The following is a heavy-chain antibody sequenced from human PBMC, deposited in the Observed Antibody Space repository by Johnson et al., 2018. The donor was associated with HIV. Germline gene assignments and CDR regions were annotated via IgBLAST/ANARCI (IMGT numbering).Heavy chain of an antibody. D-gene: IGHD1-1*01. Sequence: EVQLVESGGGLVQPGRSLRLSCAASGFTFDDYAMHWVRQAPGKGLEWVSGISWNSGSIGYADSVKGRFTISRDNSKNTLYLQMNSLRAEDTAVYYCATSTASDAFDNWGQGTMVTVSS. CDR3: ATSTASDAFDN. CDR2: ISWNSGSI. V-gene: IGHV3-9*01. J-gene: IGHJ3*02. CDR1: GFTFDDYA.